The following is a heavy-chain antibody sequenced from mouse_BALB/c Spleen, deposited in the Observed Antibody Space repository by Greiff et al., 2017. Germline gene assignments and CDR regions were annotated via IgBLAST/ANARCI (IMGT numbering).Heavy chain of an antibody. V-gene: IGHV5-17*02. CDR2: ISSGSSTI. CDR1: GFTFSSFG. D-gene: IGHD2-4*01. Sequence: EVKVVESGGGLVQPGGSRKLSCAASGFTFSSFGMHWVRQAPEKGLEWVAYISSGSSTIYYADTVKGRFTISRDNPKNTLFLQMPSLRSEDTAMYYCARDYDYDGEFAYWGQGTVVTVAA. J-gene: IGHJ3*01. CDR3: ARDYDYDGEFAY.